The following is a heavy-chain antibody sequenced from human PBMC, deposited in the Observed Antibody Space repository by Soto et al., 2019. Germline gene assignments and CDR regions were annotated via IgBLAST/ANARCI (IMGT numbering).Heavy chain of an antibody. Sequence: SETLSLTCTVSGGSLNSYYWTWIRQPAGKGLEWIGRIFTSGSTNNNPSLKSRVTMSVDTSKNQFSLKLSSVTAADTAVYYCAAYNSTLGTSDIWGQGTIVTVSS. D-gene: IGHD6-13*01. J-gene: IGHJ3*02. CDR3: AAYNSTLGTSDI. V-gene: IGHV4-4*07. CDR1: GGSLNSYY. CDR2: IFTSGST.